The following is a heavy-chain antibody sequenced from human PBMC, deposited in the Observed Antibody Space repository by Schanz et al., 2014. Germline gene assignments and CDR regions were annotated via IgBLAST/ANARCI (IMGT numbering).Heavy chain of an antibody. V-gene: IGHV3-33*06. CDR2: IWYDENNK. CDR3: AKDLLYGAPMPLNHLDY. CDR1: GFTVSSNH. D-gene: IGHD2-2*01. J-gene: IGHJ4*02. Sequence: GQLAESGGGLVQPGGSLRLSCAVSGFTVSSNHMSWVRQAPGKGLEWVAVIWYDENNKYYADSVKGRFTISRDNSKNTLYLQMNSLRAEDTAVYYCAKDLLYGAPMPLNHLDYWGQGTLVTVSS.